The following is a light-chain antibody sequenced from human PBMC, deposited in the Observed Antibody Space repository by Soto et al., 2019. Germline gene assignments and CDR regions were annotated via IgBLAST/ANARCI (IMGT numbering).Light chain of an antibody. CDR3: SSYAGSDVVL. Sequence: QSALTQPPSASGSPGQSVTISCTGTSSDVGGYNYVSWYQQHPGKAPKLMIYEVSKRPSGVPDRFSGSKSGNTVSLTVSGLQAVDEADYYCSSYAGSDVVLFGGGTKLTVL. J-gene: IGLJ2*01. CDR1: SSDVGGYNY. V-gene: IGLV2-8*01. CDR2: EVS.